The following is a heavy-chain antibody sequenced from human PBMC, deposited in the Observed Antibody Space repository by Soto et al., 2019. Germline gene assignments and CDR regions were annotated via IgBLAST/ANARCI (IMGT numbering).Heavy chain of an antibody. V-gene: IGHV3-9*01. CDR2: ISWNSGSI. CDR1: GFTFDDYA. Sequence: PGGSLRLSCAASGFTFDDYAMHWVRQAPGKGLEWVSGISWNSGSIGYADSVKGRFTISRDNAKNSLYLQMNSLRAEDTALYYCAKGGYEYQLGRYYYYYYMDVWGKGTTVTVSS. CDR3: AKGGYEYQLGRYYYYYYMDV. D-gene: IGHD2-2*01. J-gene: IGHJ6*03.